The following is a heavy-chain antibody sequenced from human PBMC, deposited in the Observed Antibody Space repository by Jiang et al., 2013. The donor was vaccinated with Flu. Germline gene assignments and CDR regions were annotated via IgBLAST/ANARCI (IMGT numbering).Heavy chain of an antibody. CDR2: INHSGST. V-gene: IGHV4-34*01. J-gene: IGHJ4*02. CDR1: GGSFSGYY. Sequence: LLKPSETLSLTCAVYGGSFSGYYWSWIRQPPGKGLEWIGEINHSGSTNYNPSLKSRVTISVDTSKNQFSLKLSSVTAADTAVYYCARLRGYRPSYYFDYWGQGTLVTVSS. D-gene: IGHD5-12*01. CDR3: ARLRGYRPSYYFDY.